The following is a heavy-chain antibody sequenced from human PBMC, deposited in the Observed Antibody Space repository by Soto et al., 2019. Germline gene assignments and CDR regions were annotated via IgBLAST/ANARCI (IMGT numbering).Heavy chain of an antibody. J-gene: IGHJ4*02. CDR2: ISAYNGNT. CDR1: GYTFTSYG. D-gene: IGHD3-16*01. Sequence: ASVKVSCKASGYTFTSYGISWVRRAPGQGLEWMGWISAYNGNTNYAQKLQGRVTMTTDTSTSTAYMELRSLRSDDTAVYYCARDGYYDYVWGSYTSDYWGQGTLVTVSS. V-gene: IGHV1-18*01. CDR3: ARDGYYDYVWGSYTSDY.